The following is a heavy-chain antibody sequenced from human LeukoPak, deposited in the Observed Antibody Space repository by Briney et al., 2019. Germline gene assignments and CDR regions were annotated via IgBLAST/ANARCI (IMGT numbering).Heavy chain of an antibody. Sequence: GGSLRLSCVASGFTFTRYAMHWVRQAPGKGLEWVTVVSYDGNDKYYADSVEGRFTISRDNSKNTVYLQMNSLRAEDTAVYYCARDDALATDGFDSWGQGTLVTVSS. D-gene: IGHD5-24*01. CDR1: GFTFTRYA. J-gene: IGHJ4*02. CDR2: VSYDGNDK. V-gene: IGHV3-30*04. CDR3: ARDDALATDGFDS.